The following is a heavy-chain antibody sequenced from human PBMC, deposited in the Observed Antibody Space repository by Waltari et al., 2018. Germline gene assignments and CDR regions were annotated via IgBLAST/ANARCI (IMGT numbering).Heavy chain of an antibody. CDR2: INHSGST. V-gene: IGHV4-34*01. D-gene: IGHD3-10*01. CDR1: GGSFSGYY. Sequence: QVQLQQWGAGLLKPSETLSLTCAVYGGSFSGYYWSWIRQPPGKGLEWIGEINHSGSTNYNPPLKRRVTTSVDTSKNQFSLKLSSVTAADTAVYYCARHGSGSYSPAEIDYWGQGTLVTVSS. CDR3: ARHGSGSYSPAEIDY. J-gene: IGHJ4*02.